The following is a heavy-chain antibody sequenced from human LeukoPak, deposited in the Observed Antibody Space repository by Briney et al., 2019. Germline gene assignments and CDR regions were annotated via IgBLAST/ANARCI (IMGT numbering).Heavy chain of an antibody. V-gene: IGHV3-7*01. CDR1: GFTFTRHW. D-gene: IGHD4-17*01. CDR3: ARGPDYGDRLDYFDY. J-gene: IGHJ4*02. CDR2: VKKDGNQ. Sequence: GGSLRLSCAAPGFTFTRHWMGWVRQAPGKGLEWVASVKKDGNQYSVDSVKGRFIISRDNARNSLSLQMSSLRVEDTAIYFCARGPDYGDRLDYFDYWGQGTLVTVSS.